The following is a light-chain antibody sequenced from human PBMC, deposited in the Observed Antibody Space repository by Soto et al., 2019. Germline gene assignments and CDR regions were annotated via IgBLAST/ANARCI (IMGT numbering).Light chain of an antibody. CDR1: QSVSSN. CDR2: GAS. V-gene: IGKV3-15*01. Sequence: EIVMAQSPATLSVSPGERATLSCRASQSVSSNLAWYQQKPGQAPRLLIYGASTRATGIPARFSGSGSGTEFNLTISSLQSEDFAVYYCQQYNNWPRTFGQGTKLDIK. CDR3: QQYNNWPRT. J-gene: IGKJ1*01.